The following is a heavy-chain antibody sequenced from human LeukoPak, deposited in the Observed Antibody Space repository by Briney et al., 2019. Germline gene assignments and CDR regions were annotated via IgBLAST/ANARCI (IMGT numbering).Heavy chain of an antibody. CDR1: GGSISSSSYY. CDR3: AVIAARRGDY. V-gene: IGHV4-39*01. J-gene: IGHJ4*02. D-gene: IGHD6-6*01. CDR2: IYYSGST. Sequence: PSETLSLTCTVSGGSISSSSYYWGWIRQPPGKRLEWIGSIYYSGSTYYNPSLKSRVTISVDTSKNQFSLKLSSVTAADTAVYYCAVIAARRGDYWGQGTLVTVSS.